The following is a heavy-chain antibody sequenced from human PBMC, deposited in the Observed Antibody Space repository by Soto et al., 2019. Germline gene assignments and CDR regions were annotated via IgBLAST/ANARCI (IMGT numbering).Heavy chain of an antibody. Sequence: SVKVSCKASGGTFSSYAISWVRQAPGQGLERMGGIIPIFGTANYAQKFQGRVTITSDESTSTAYMELSSLRSEDTAVYYCARGNRRDGYNLGYWGQGTMVTVSS. CDR2: IIPIFGTA. V-gene: IGHV1-69*13. CDR3: ARGNRRDGYNLGY. J-gene: IGHJ4*02. D-gene: IGHD5-12*01. CDR1: GGTFSSYA.